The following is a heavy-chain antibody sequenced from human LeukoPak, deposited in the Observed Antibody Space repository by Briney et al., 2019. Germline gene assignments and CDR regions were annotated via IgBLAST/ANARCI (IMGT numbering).Heavy chain of an antibody. D-gene: IGHD6-19*01. Sequence: PSETLSLTCTVSGYSISSGYYWGWIRQPPGKGLEWIGSIYYSGSTYYNPSLKSRVTISVDTSKNQFSLKLSSVTAADTAVYYCARQSIAVAGTGIDPWGQGTLVTVSS. CDR2: IYYSGST. V-gene: IGHV4-38-2*02. J-gene: IGHJ5*02. CDR1: GYSISSGYY. CDR3: ARQSIAVAGTGIDP.